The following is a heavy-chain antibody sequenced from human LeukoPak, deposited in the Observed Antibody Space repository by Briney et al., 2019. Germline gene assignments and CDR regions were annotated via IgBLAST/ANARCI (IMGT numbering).Heavy chain of an antibody. Sequence: GGSLRLPCAASGFTFSIYWMSWVRQAPGKGLEWVANINQDGSQKYYVDSVKGRFTISRDNAKNSFFLQMSSLRAEDMSVYYCARVLETDCRGGSCYSGLDYWGQGTLVTVSS. CDR2: INQDGSQK. D-gene: IGHD2-15*01. V-gene: IGHV3-7*01. CDR3: ARVLETDCRGGSCYSGLDY. J-gene: IGHJ4*02. CDR1: GFTFSIYW.